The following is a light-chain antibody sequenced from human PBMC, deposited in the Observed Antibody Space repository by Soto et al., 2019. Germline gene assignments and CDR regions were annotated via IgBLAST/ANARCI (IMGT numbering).Light chain of an antibody. CDR3: QQSYSTLRT. CDR2: GAN. J-gene: IGKJ1*01. Sequence: DIQMTQSPSSLSASVGDSVTITCRASQAISNYLNWYQHKPGRAPKLLIHGANKLQSGVPSRFSGSRSGTDFTLTIDSLRPEDVATYYCQQSYSTLRTFGQGTKVDIK. V-gene: IGKV1-39*01. CDR1: QAISNY.